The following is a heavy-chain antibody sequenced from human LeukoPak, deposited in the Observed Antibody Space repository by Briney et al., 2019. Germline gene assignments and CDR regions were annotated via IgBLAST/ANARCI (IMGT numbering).Heavy chain of an antibody. Sequence: ASVKVSCKAFGYTFTSNYMHWVRQAPGQGPEWMGVISPSGGSTTYAQKFQGRVTLTRDMSTSTDYLELSSLRSDDTAVYYCARTPTYNSFSDYWGQGTLVTVSS. D-gene: IGHD6-19*01. CDR1: GYTFTSNY. V-gene: IGHV1-46*01. CDR2: ISPSGGST. CDR3: ARTPTYNSFSDY. J-gene: IGHJ4*02.